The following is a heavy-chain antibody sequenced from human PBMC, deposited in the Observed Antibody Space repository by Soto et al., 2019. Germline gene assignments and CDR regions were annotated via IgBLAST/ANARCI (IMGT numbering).Heavy chain of an antibody. V-gene: IGHV4-34*01. Sequence: QVQLQQWGAGLLKPSETLSLTCAVYGGSFSGYYWSWIRQPPGKGLEWIGEINHSGSTTYNPSLKSRVTISVDTSKNQFSLKLSSVTAADTAVYYCAREVIVPAAITMGYYYYMDVWGKGTTVTVSS. J-gene: IGHJ6*03. D-gene: IGHD2-2*02. CDR1: GGSFSGYY. CDR3: AREVIVPAAITMGYYYYMDV. CDR2: INHSGST.